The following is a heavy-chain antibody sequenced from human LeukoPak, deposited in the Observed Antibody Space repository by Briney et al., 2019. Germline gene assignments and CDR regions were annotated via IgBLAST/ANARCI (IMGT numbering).Heavy chain of an antibody. CDR3: ASGGDDYGDYGGAFDI. J-gene: IGHJ3*02. V-gene: IGHV1-24*01. Sequence: GASVKVSCKVSGYTLTELSVHWVRQAPGKGLEWMGGFDPEDGETIYAQKFQGRVTMTEDTSTDTAYMELSSLRSEDTAVYYCASGGDDYGDYGGAFDIWGQGTMVTVSS. CDR1: GYTLTELS. D-gene: IGHD4-17*01. CDR2: FDPEDGET.